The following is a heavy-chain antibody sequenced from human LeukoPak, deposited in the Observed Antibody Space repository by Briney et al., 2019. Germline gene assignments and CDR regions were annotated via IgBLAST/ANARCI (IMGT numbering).Heavy chain of an antibody. CDR3: ASRSLRGLFDY. V-gene: IGHV4-4*02. Sequence: SETLSLTCAVSGGSISSSNWWSWVRQPPGKGLEWIGEIYHSGSTNYNPSLKSRVTISVDKSKNQFSLKLSSVTAADTAVYYWASRSLRGLFDYWGQGPRVTVSS. CDR2: IYHSGST. J-gene: IGHJ4*02. CDR1: GGSISSSNW. D-gene: IGHD3-16*01.